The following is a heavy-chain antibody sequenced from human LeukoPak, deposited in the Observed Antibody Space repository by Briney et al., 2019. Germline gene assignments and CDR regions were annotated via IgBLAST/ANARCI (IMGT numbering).Heavy chain of an antibody. D-gene: IGHD3-10*01. J-gene: IGHJ4*02. V-gene: IGHV1-46*01. CDR1: GYTFTSYY. CDR3: AREPNCYGSGSPNYYFDY. CDR2: INPSGGST. Sequence: ASVKVSCKASGYTFTSYYMHWVRQAPGQGLEWMGIINPSGGSTSYAQKFQGRVTMTRDTSTSTVYMELSSLRSEDTAVYYCAREPNCYGSGSPNYYFDYWGQGTLVTVSS.